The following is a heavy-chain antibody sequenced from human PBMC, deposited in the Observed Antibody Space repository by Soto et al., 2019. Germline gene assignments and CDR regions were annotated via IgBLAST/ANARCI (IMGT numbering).Heavy chain of an antibody. CDR1: GYTFTSYD. J-gene: IGHJ6*02. D-gene: IGHD1-26*01. V-gene: IGHV1-8*01. Sequence: QVQLVQSGAEVKKPGASVKVSCKASGYTFTSYDINWVRQATGQGLEWMGWMNPHSGNTGYAQKFQGRVTMTRNTSISTAYMELSSLRSEDTAVYYCSRGELGELLSPLYYYYGMDVWGQGTTVTVSS. CDR2: MNPHSGNT. CDR3: SRGELGELLSPLYYYYGMDV.